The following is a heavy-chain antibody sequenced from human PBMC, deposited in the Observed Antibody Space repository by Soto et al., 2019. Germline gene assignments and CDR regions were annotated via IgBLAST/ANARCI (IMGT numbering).Heavy chain of an antibody. CDR3: ARDGLEYYDIWTGYSYGMDV. CDR1: GYTLTSYY. J-gene: IGHJ6*01. D-gene: IGHD3-9*01. Sequence: QVQLVQSGAEVKKPGASVKVSCKASGYTLTSYYMHWVRQAPGQGLEWMGIINPSGGSTSYAQKLQGRVTMTRDTSTSTVYMELSSMSSEDTAVYYCARDGLEYYDIWTGYSYGMDVW. CDR2: INPSGGST. V-gene: IGHV1-46*01.